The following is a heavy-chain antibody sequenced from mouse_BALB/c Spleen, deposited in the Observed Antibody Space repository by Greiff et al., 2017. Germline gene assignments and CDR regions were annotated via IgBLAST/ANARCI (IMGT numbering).Heavy chain of an antibody. J-gene: IGHJ4*01. Sequence: QVQLQQSGAELVRPGSSVKISCKASGYAFSSYWMNWVKQRPGQGLEWIGQIYPGDGDTNYNGKFKGKATLTADKSSSTAYMQLSSLTSEDSAVYFCARERNDYGYYAMDYWGQGTSVTVSS. D-gene: IGHD2-4*01. CDR2: IYPGDGDT. CDR3: ARERNDYGYYAMDY. CDR1: GYAFSSYW. V-gene: IGHV1-80*01.